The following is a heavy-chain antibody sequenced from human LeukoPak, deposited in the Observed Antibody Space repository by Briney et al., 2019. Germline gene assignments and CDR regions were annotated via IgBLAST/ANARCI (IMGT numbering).Heavy chain of an antibody. Sequence: GGSLRLSCAASGFTFSSYWMSWVRQAPGKGLEWVANIKQDGSEKYYVDSVKGRFTISRDNAKNSLYLQMNSLRAEDTAVYYCARKYEVYDFWSGYYDAWFDPWGQGTLVTVSS. V-gene: IGHV3-7*01. D-gene: IGHD3-3*01. CDR2: IKQDGSEK. J-gene: IGHJ5*02. CDR1: GFTFSSYW. CDR3: ARKYEVYDFWSGYYDAWFDP.